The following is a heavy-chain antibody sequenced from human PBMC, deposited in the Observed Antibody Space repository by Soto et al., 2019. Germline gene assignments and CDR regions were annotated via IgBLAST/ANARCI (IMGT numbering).Heavy chain of an antibody. CDR3: ARELRIQLWRVNYGMDV. D-gene: IGHD5-18*01. J-gene: IGHJ6*02. Sequence: SETLSLTCTVSGGSISSGGYYWSWIRQHPGKGLEWIGYIYYSGSTYYKPSLKNRVTISVDTSKNQFSLKLSSVTAADTAVYYCARELRIQLWRVNYGMDVWGQGTTVTVSS. CDR1: GGSISSGGYY. CDR2: IYYSGST. V-gene: IGHV4-31*03.